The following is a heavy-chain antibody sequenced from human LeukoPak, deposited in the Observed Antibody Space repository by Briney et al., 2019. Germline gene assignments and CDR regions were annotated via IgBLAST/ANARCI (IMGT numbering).Heavy chain of an antibody. V-gene: IGHV4-39*01. CDR2: IYYSGST. D-gene: IGHD3-10*01. CDR1: GFTFSSYSMN. Sequence: GSLRLSCAASGFTFSSYSMNWVRQPPGKGLEWIGSIYYSGSTYYNPSLKSRVTISVDTSKNQFSLKLSSVTAADTAVYYCARHPGPYYGSGSIDYWGQGTLVTVSS. J-gene: IGHJ4*02. CDR3: ARHPGPYYGSGSIDY.